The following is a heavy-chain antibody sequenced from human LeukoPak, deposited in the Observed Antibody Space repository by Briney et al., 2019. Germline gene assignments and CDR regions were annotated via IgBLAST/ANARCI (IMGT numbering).Heavy chain of an antibody. D-gene: IGHD3-9*01. Sequence: SGPALVKPTQTLTLTCTFSGFSLSTSGMCVSWIRQPPGKALEWLARIDWDDDKYYSTSLKTRLTISKGTSKNQVVLTMTNIDPVDTATYYCARTKGYFDWLSSYYYYYYMDVWGKGTTVTVSS. V-gene: IGHV2-70*11. CDR1: GFSLSTSGMC. CDR3: ARTKGYFDWLSSYYYYYYMDV. CDR2: IDWDDDK. J-gene: IGHJ6*03.